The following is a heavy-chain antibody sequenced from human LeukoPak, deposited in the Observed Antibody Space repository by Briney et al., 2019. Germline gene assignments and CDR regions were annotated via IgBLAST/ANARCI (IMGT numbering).Heavy chain of an antibody. Sequence: GGSLRLSCAASGFTFSSYSMNWVRQAPGKGLEWVSSISSSSSYIYYADSVKGRFTISRDNSKNTLYLQMNSLRAEDTAVYYCAKEVVVVITLYAFDIWGQGTMVTVSS. CDR2: ISSSSSYI. J-gene: IGHJ3*02. V-gene: IGHV3-21*04. CDR1: GFTFSSYS. D-gene: IGHD3-22*01. CDR3: AKEVVVVITLYAFDI.